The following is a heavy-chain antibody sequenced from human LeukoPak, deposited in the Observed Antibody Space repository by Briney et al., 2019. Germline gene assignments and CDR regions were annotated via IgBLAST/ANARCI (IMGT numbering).Heavy chain of an antibody. D-gene: IGHD5-24*01. CDR3: ATHRDGYNWDYFDY. V-gene: IGHV4-59*08. CDR1: GGSVSSYH. CDR2: VHNGGST. Sequence: SETLSLTCIVSGGSVSSYHWSWVRQPPGEGLEWIAYVHNGGSTNYNPSLKSRVTISVDTSKNQFSLKLSSVTAADTAVYYCATHRDGYNWDYFDYWGQGALVTVSS. J-gene: IGHJ4*02.